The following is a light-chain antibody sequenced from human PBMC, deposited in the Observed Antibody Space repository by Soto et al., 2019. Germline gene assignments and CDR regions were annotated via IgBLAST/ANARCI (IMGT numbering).Light chain of an antibody. J-gene: IGKJ4*01. CDR1: QSVSSY. V-gene: IGKV3-11*01. Sequence: EIVLTQSPATLSLSPGERAILSCRASQSVSSYLAWYQQKPGQAPRLLIYDASNRATGIPARFSGSGSGTDFTLTISSLEPEDFAVYYCQQRSNFVTFGGGTKVEIK. CDR2: DAS. CDR3: QQRSNFVT.